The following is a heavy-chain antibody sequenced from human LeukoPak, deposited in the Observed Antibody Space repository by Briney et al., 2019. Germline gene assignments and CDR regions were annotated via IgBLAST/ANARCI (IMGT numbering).Heavy chain of an antibody. CDR3: ARVRHYSSGWYDYYYMDV. CDR1: GYTFSTSD. Sequence: ASVKVSCKASGYTFSTSDINWVRLATGQGLEWMGWMGPKTGNTGYAQKFQGRVIITSDTSISTAYMELSGLRSEDTAVYFCARVRHYSSGWYDYYYMDVWGKGTTVTVSS. D-gene: IGHD6-19*01. J-gene: IGHJ6*03. CDR2: MGPKTGNT. V-gene: IGHV1-8*03.